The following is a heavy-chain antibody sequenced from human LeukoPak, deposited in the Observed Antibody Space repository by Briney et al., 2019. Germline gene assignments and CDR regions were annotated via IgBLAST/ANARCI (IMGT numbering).Heavy chain of an antibody. V-gene: IGHV4-59*01. CDR1: GGSISSYY. CDR2: IYYSGST. D-gene: IGHD3-10*01. J-gene: IGHJ4*02. CDR3: ARHTWGYLYGSGNYYGFEY. Sequence: PSETLSLTCTVSGGSISSYYWRWIRQPPGKGLEGMGYIYYSGSTHYNPSLKKRFTISVDTSKHQLSLNLSSVTAADTAVHYCARHTWGYLYGSGNYYGFEYWGQGTLVTVSS.